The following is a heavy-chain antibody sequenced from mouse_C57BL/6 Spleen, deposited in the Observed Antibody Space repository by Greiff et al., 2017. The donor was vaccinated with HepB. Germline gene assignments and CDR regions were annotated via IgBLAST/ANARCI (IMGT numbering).Heavy chain of an antibody. Sequence: QVHVKQSGPELVKPGASVKISCKASGYAFSSSWMNWVKQRPGKGLEWIGRIYPGDGDTNYNGKFKGKATLTADKSSSTAYMQLSSLTSEDSAVYFCARGAPWFAYWGQGTLVTVSA. V-gene: IGHV1-82*01. CDR2: IYPGDGDT. CDR3: ARGAPWFAY. CDR1: GYAFSSSW. J-gene: IGHJ3*01.